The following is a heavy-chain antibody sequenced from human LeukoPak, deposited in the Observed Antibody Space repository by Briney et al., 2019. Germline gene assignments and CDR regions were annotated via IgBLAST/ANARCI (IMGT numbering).Heavy chain of an antibody. J-gene: IGHJ4*02. CDR2: IWYDGSNK. V-gene: IGHV3-33*01. CDR1: GVTFTSYA. Sequence: GRSLRLSCAAPGVTFTSYAMHWGRQAPGKGLEWGAVIWYDGSNKYYADTVKGRFTIYRDNSKNTLYLQMNSLRDEDTAVYYCARDRDNIVATIPTFDYWGQGTLVTVSS. CDR3: ARDRDNIVATIPTFDY. D-gene: IGHD5-12*01.